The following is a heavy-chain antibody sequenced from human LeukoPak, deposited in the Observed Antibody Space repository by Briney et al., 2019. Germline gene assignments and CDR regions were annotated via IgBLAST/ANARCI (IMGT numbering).Heavy chain of an antibody. CDR2: INHSGST. V-gene: IGHV4-34*01. CDR3: ARGNSCWYTFHYFQGMDV. Sequence: SETLSLTCAVYGGSFSGYYWSWIRQPPGKGLEWIGEINHSGSTNYNPSLKSRVTISVDTSKNQFSLKLSSVTAADTAVYYCARGNSCWYTFHYFQGMDVWGQGTTVTVSS. J-gene: IGHJ6*02. CDR1: GGSFSGYY. D-gene: IGHD6-19*01.